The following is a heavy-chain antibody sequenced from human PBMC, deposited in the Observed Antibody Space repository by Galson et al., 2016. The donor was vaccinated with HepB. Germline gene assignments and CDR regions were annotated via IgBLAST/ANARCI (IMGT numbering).Heavy chain of an antibody. CDR2: IYDGGSA. CDR1: GGSITSSNW. D-gene: IGHD3-3*01. CDR3: ARQYNIGLAHWFDP. V-gene: IGHV4-4*02. Sequence: ETLSLTCAVSGGSITSSNWWSWVRQTPGKGLEWIGEIYDGGSANYNPSLQSRVTIAVDKSKTKFSLKLTSVTAADTAVYYCARQYNIGLAHWFDPWGQGTLLPVSS. J-gene: IGHJ5*02.